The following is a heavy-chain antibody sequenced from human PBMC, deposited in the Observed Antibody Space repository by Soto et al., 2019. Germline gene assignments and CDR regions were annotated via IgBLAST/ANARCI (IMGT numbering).Heavy chain of an antibody. CDR3: ARNQWWGYGMDV. J-gene: IGHJ6*02. D-gene: IGHD2-15*01. CDR2: IKEDGSEK. V-gene: IGHV3-7*01. CDR1: GFTFADSW. Sequence: EVQLVESGGGLVQPGGCLRLSCVASGFTFADSWLTWVRQAPGKGLEWVANIKEDGSEKYYVDSVKGRFTISRDNAKNSLYLQVNSLRAEDTAVYYCARNQWWGYGMDVWGQGTTVTVSS.